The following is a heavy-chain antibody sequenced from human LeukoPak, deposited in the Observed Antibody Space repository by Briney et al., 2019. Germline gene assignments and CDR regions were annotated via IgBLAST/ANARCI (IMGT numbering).Heavy chain of an antibody. D-gene: IGHD6-13*01. V-gene: IGHV1-69*13. CDR3: ARDRSSWYSDY. CDR1: GGTFSSYA. Sequence: SVKVSCKASGGTFSSYAISWVRQAPGQGLEWMGGIIPIFGTANYAQKFQGRVTITADESTSTAYMELRSLRSDDTAVYYCARDRSSWYSDYWGQGTLVTVSS. CDR2: IIPIFGTA. J-gene: IGHJ4*02.